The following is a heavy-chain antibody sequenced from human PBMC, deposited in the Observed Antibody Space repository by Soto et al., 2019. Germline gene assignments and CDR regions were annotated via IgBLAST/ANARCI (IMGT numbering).Heavy chain of an antibody. Sequence: QVQLVQSGPEVKKPGASVKVSCKATGYTFRSYGVTWVRQAPGQGLEWMGWISGYNCNTEYAQKSQGRVTMTTDTSTSTVYMELRSLGSADTAVYYCARDRGVVTSGSAYYFDYWGQGTLVTVSS. D-gene: IGHD2-2*01. CDR2: ISGYNCNT. V-gene: IGHV1-18*01. J-gene: IGHJ4*02. CDR3: ARDRGVVTSGSAYYFDY. CDR1: GYTFRSYG.